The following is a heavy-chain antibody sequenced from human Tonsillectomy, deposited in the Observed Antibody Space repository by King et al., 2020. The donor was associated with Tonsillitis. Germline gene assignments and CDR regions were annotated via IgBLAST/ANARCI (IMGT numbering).Heavy chain of an antibody. Sequence: VQLQESGPGLVKPSETLSLTCTVSGGSISSYYWSWIRQPPGKGLEWIGYIYYSGSTNYNPSLKSRVTISVDTSKNQFSLKLSSVTAADTAVYYCARHVRVDLMPGGYFDYWGQGTLVTVSS. CDR2: IYYSGST. V-gene: IGHV4-59*08. CDR1: GGSISSYY. J-gene: IGHJ4*02. D-gene: IGHD2-2*01. CDR3: ARHVRVDLMPGGYFDY.